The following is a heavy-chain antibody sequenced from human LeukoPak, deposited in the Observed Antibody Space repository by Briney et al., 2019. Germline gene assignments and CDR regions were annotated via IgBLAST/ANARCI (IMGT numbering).Heavy chain of an antibody. CDR1: GGSISSGSYY. V-gene: IGHV4-61*02. CDR2: IYTSGST. J-gene: IGHJ6*03. D-gene: IGHD1-26*01. CDR3: ARIMGEVVGATYYYYYYMDV. Sequence: SETLSLTXTVSGGSISSGSYYWSCIRQPAGKGLEWIGRIYTSGSTNYNPSLKSRVTISVDTSKNQFSLKLSSVTAADTAVYYCARIMGEVVGATYYYYYYMDVWGKGTSVTVSS.